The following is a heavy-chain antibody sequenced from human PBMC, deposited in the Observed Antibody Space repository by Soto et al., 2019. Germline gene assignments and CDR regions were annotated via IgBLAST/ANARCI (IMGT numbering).Heavy chain of an antibody. CDR2: ISGSGDST. CDR3: AQRGSSWLFDD. J-gene: IGHJ4*02. CDR1: GFTFSNYV. D-gene: IGHD6-13*01. Sequence: EVQLSESGGGLVQPGGSLRLSCAASGFTFSNYVMSWVRQAPGKGLEWVSAISGSGDSTYYADSVKGRFTISSDSSRSTLYVQMNSLRAEDPVVYYCAQRGSSWLFDDWGQGTLVTVSS. V-gene: IGHV3-23*01.